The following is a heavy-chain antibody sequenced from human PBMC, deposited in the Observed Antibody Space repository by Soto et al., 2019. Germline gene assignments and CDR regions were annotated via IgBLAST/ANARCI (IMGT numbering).Heavy chain of an antibody. J-gene: IGHJ4*02. Sequence: GGSLRLSCAASGFTFSSYAMSWVRQAPGKGLEWVSAISGSGGSTYYADSVKGRFTISRDNSKNTLYLQMNSLRAEDTAVYYCAKDIVVVVAATQDYWGQGTLVTVSS. CDR1: GFTFSSYA. CDR3: AKDIVVVVAATQDY. V-gene: IGHV3-23*01. CDR2: ISGSGGST. D-gene: IGHD2-15*01.